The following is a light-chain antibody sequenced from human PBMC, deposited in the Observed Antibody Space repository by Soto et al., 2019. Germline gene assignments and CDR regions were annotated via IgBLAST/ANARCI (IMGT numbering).Light chain of an antibody. J-gene: IGKJ1*01. CDR3: QQYHRYYT. CDR2: DVS. CDR1: QSISNY. Sequence: IQMTHSPSSLSASLGYRFTITFRAIQSISNYLNWYQQKPGKAPNLLIYDVSTLDSGVPSRFSGSASGTEFTLTISSLESDDFATYYCQQYHRYYTFGQGTKVDIK. V-gene: IGKV1-5*01.